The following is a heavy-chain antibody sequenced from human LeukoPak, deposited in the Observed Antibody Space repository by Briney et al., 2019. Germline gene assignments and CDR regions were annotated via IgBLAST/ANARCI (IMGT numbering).Heavy chain of an antibody. CDR2: ISAYNGNT. J-gene: IGHJ5*02. V-gene: IGHV1-18*01. CDR3: ARYYYDSSVLNWFDP. Sequence: GASVKVSCKASGYTFTSYGISWVRQAPGQGLEWMGWISAYNGNTNYAQKLQGRVTMTTDTSTSTAYMELRSLRSDDTAVYYCARYYYDSSVLNWFDPWGQGTLVTVSS. D-gene: IGHD3-22*01. CDR1: GYTFTSYG.